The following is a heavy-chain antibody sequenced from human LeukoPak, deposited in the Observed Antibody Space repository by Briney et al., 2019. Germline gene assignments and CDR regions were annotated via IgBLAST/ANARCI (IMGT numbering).Heavy chain of an antibody. CDR2: INAANGNT. V-gene: IGHV1-3*01. Sequence: ASVKVSCKASGYTFTSYAMHWVRQAPGQRPEWMGWINAANGNTKYSQKFQGRVTITRDTSASTAYMELSSLRPEDTAVYYCARVQSAYCSSSSCYGGYFDYWGQGTLVTVSS. J-gene: IGHJ4*02. D-gene: IGHD2-2*01. CDR3: ARVQSAYCSSSSCYGGYFDY. CDR1: GYTFTSYA.